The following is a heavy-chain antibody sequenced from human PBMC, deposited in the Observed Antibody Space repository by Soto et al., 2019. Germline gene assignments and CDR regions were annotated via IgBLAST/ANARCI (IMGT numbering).Heavy chain of an antibody. Sequence: LKISCKRSGYSFSSYWIAWVRQMPLTVLEWRGIIYPGDSDSTYSPSLQGQFTISADKSISTAYLQWNSLKASDTPTHYRAPHPSGSYRLDYYGMDVWGQGTTASVSS. CDR3: APHPSGSYRLDYYGMDV. V-gene: IGHV5-51*01. CDR2: IYPGDSDS. J-gene: IGHJ6*01. D-gene: IGHD3-10*01. CDR1: GYSFSSYW.